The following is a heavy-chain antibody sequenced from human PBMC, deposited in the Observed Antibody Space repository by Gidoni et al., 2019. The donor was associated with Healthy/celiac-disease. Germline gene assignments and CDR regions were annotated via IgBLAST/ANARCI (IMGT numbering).Heavy chain of an antibody. CDR3: AGSHCSGGSCYSGVLDY. CDR2: IIPILGIA. J-gene: IGHJ4*02. D-gene: IGHD2-15*01. V-gene: IGHV1-69*02. Sequence: QVQLVQSGAEVKKPGSAEKVTCKASGGTVSSYTISWVRQAPGQGLEGRGRIIPILGIANYAQQFQGRVTITADQSTSTAYMELSSLRSEDTAVYYCAGSHCSGGSCYSGVLDYWCQGTLVTVSS. CDR1: GGTVSSYT.